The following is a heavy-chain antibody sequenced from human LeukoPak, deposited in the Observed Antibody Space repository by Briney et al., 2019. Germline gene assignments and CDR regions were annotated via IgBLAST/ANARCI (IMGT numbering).Heavy chain of an antibody. V-gene: IGHV3-21*01. CDR1: GFTFSSYS. D-gene: IGHD2-2*02. J-gene: IGHJ5*02. Sequence: GGSLRLSCAASGFTFSSYSMNWVRQAPGKGLEWVSSISSSSSYIYYADSVKGRFTISRDNAKNSLYLQMNSLRAEDTAVYYCASSGYCSSTSCYKKEGWFDPWGQGTLVTVSS. CDR3: ASSGYCSSTSCYKKEGWFDP. CDR2: ISSSSSYI.